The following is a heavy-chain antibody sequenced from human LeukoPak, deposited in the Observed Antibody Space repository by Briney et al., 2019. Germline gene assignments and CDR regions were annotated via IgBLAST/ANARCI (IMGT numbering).Heavy chain of an antibody. CDR3: ARGEYALAPADRYFDL. D-gene: IGHD2/OR15-2a*01. Sequence: SVKVSCKASGGTFCTYAVYWVRQAPGQGLEWMGGIITVFGTPKHAQKFQGRLTITTDDPTGTAYMELNSLTSDDTAVYYCARGEYALAPADRYFDLWGRGTLVIVSS. J-gene: IGHJ2*01. V-gene: IGHV1-69*05. CDR2: IITVFGTP. CDR1: GGTFCTYA.